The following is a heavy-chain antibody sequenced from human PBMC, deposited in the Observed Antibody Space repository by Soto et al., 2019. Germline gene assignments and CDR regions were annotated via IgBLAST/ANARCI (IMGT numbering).Heavy chain of an antibody. D-gene: IGHD3-3*01. CDR1: GYTFTGYY. CDR2: INPNSGGT. V-gene: IGHV1-2*02. J-gene: IGHJ6*02. Sequence: ASVKVSCKASGYTFTGYYMHWVRQAPGQGLEWMGWINPNSGGTNYAQKFQGRVTMTRDTSISTAYMELSRLRSDDTAVYYCARDLSSYYDFWSGVYYGMDVWGQGTTVTVS. CDR3: ARDLSSYYDFWSGVYYGMDV.